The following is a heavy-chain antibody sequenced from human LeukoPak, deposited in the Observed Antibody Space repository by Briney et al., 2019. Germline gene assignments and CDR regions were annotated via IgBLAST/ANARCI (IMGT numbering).Heavy chain of an antibody. J-gene: IGHJ4*02. Sequence: KPSETLSLTCTVSVGSISSSSYYWGWLRQPPGKGLEWIGSIYYSGTTYYNPSLKSRVTISVDTSKSQFSLKLSSVTAADTAVYYCARLRLEYSSSWSEDYWGQGTLVTVSS. V-gene: IGHV4-39*01. D-gene: IGHD6-13*01. CDR2: IYYSGTT. CDR3: ARLRLEYSSSWSEDY. CDR1: VGSISSSSYY.